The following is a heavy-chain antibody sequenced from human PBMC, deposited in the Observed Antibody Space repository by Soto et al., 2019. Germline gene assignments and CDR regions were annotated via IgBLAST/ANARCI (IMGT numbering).Heavy chain of an antibody. V-gene: IGHV3-33*01. Sequence: SGGSLRLSCAASGFTFSSHAMNWVRQAPGKGLEWVALIWNAGNNKYYTDAGSVKGRFTISRDNSRNTLYLEMNSVRADDTAVYYCARGTDYSKFGYFDYWGQGTLVTVSS. CDR2: IWNAGNNK. CDR3: ARGTDYSKFGYFDY. J-gene: IGHJ4*02. CDR1: GFTFSSHA. D-gene: IGHD4-4*01.